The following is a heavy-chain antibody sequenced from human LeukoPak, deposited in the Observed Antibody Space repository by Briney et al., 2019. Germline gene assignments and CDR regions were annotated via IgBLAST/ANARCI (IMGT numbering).Heavy chain of an antibody. CDR3: AKEGPVTIFGVDPTCLDY. J-gene: IGHJ4*02. CDR2: ISGSGGST. Sequence: SCKASGGTFSSYAMSWVRQAPGKGLEWVSAISGSGGSTYYADSVKGRFTISRDNSKNTLYLQMNSLRAEDTAVYYCAKEGPVTIFGVDPTCLDYWGQGTLVTVSS. CDR1: GGTFSSYA. V-gene: IGHV3-23*01. D-gene: IGHD3-3*01.